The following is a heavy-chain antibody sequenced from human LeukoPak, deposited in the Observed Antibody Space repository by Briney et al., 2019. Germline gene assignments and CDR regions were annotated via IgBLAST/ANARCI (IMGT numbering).Heavy chain of an antibody. CDR3: AKAPSSGYYLNAFDI. V-gene: IGHV3-30*02. CDR1: GFTFSNYG. CDR2: IRYDGSNI. Sequence: GGSLRLSCEASGFTFSNYGMHWVRQAPGKGLEWVAFIRYDGSNIYYADSVKGRFTFSRDNSKNTLSLQMNSLRVEDMAVYYCAKAPSSGYYLNAFDIWGQGTMVTVSS. D-gene: IGHD3-22*01. J-gene: IGHJ3*02.